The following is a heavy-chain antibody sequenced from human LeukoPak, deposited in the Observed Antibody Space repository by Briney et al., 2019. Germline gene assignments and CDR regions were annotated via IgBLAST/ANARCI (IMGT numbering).Heavy chain of an antibody. V-gene: IGHV4-34*01. CDR1: GGSFSGYY. CDR2: INHSGST. D-gene: IGHD3-3*01. CDR3: ARGYYDFWSGYYNWFDP. J-gene: IGHJ5*02. Sequence: SETLSLTCAVYGGSFSGYYWSWIRQPPGKGLEWIGEINHSGSTNYNPSLKSRVTISVDTSKNQFSLKLSSVTAADTAVYYCARGYYDFWSGYYNWFDPWAREPWSPSPQ.